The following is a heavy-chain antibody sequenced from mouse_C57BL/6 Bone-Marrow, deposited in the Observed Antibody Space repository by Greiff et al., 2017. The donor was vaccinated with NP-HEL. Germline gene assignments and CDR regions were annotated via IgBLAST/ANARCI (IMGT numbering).Heavy chain of an antibody. V-gene: IGHV1-7*01. Sequence: VKLQESGAELAKPGASVKMSCKASGYTFTSYWMHWVKQRPGQGLEWIGYINPSTGYTEYNQKFKDKATLTADKSSSTAYMQLSSLTSEDSAVYYCARSTVGFDYWGQGTTLTVSS. CDR1: GYTFTSYW. CDR2: INPSTGYT. CDR3: ARSTVGFDY. D-gene: IGHD1-1*01. J-gene: IGHJ2*01.